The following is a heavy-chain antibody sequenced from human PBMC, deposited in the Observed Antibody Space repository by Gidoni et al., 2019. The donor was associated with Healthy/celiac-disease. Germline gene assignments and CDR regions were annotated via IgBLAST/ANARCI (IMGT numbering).Heavy chain of an antibody. Sequence: EVQLVESGGGLVQPGGSLRLSCAASGFTFSSYWMHWVRQAPGKGLVWVSRINSDGSSTSYADSVKGRFTISRDNAKNTLYLQMNSLRAEDTAVYYCAGEAYSSSSVPYFQHWGQGTLVTVSS. CDR1: GFTFSSYW. D-gene: IGHD6-6*01. CDR3: AGEAYSSSSVPYFQH. J-gene: IGHJ1*01. V-gene: IGHV3-74*01. CDR2: INSDGSST.